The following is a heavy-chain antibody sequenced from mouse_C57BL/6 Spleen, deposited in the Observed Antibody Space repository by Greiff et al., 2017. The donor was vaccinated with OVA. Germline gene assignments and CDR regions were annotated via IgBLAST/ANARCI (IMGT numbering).Heavy chain of an antibody. Sequence: EVKLMESGGGLVQPGGSMKLSCVASGFTFSNYWMNWVRQSPEKGLEWVAQIRLKSDNYETHYAESVKGRFTISRDDSKSSVYLQMNNLRAEDTGIYYCTGPYYGSSPFDDWGQGTTLTVSS. V-gene: IGHV6-3*01. CDR2: IRLKSDNYET. CDR1: GFTFSNYW. D-gene: IGHD1-1*01. CDR3: TGPYYGSSPFDD. J-gene: IGHJ2*01.